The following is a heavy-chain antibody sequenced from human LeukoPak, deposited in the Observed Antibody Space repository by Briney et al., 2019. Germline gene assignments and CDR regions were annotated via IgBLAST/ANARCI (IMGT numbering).Heavy chain of an antibody. CDR2: ISGSGGST. CDR1: GFTFRSYG. CDR3: AKDHYYESSGYFV. D-gene: IGHD3-22*01. Sequence: GGSLRLSCAVSGFTFRSYGMNWVRQAPGKGLEWVSAISGSGGSTYYADSVKGRFTISRDNSKNTLYLQMNSLRAEDTAVYYCAKDHYYESSGYFVWGQGTLVTVSS. J-gene: IGHJ4*02. V-gene: IGHV3-23*01.